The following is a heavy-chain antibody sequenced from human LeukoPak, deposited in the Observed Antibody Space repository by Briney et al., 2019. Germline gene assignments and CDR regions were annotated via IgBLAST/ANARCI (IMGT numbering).Heavy chain of an antibody. CDR1: GFTFSSYW. J-gene: IGHJ6*02. D-gene: IGHD3-10*01. Sequence: GGSLRLSCAASGFTFSSYWMHWVRQAPGKGLVWVSRINSDGSSTSYADSVKGRFTISRDNAKNTLYLQMNSLRAEDTAVYYCARGGRVLLWFGVNGYYYYGMDVWGQGTTVTVSS. V-gene: IGHV3-74*01. CDR2: INSDGSST. CDR3: ARGGRVLLWFGVNGYYYYGMDV.